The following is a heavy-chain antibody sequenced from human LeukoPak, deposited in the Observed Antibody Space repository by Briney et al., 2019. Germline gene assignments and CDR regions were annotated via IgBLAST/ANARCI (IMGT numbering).Heavy chain of an antibody. D-gene: IGHD6-13*01. CDR1: GGSISSGYY. CDR2: IYHSGST. V-gene: IGHV4-38-2*02. J-gene: IGHJ5*02. Sequence: SGTLSLTCAVSGGSISSGYYWGWIRQPPGKGLEWIGSIYHSGSTYYNPSLKSRVTISVDTSKNQFSLKLSSVTAADTAVYYCAREVSEAAAGRVTDNWFDPWGQGTLVTVSS. CDR3: AREVSEAAAGRVTDNWFDP.